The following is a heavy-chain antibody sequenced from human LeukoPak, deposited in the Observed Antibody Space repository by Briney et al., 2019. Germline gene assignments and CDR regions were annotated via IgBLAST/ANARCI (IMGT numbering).Heavy chain of an antibody. Sequence: SETLCLTCAVYGGSFSGYYWSWIRQPPGKGLEWIGEINHSGSTNYNPSLKSRVTISVDTSKNQFSLKLSSVTAADTAVYYCATHDYGDYHYWGQGTLVTVSS. V-gene: IGHV4-34*01. CDR2: INHSGST. CDR1: GGSFSGYY. CDR3: ATHDYGDYHY. D-gene: IGHD4-17*01. J-gene: IGHJ4*02.